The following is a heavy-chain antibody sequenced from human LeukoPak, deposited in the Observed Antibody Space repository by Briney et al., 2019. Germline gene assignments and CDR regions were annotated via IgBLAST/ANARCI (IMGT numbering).Heavy chain of an antibody. J-gene: IGHJ4*02. D-gene: IGHD4-17*01. CDR2: MYSGGGT. Sequence: TGGSLRLSCAASGVTVSSSYMSWVRQAPGKGLEWVSTMYSGGGTDYADSVKGRFTISRDNSKNTLFLQMNSLRAEDTAVYYCARDPSPFYADYGYWGQGTLVIVSS. CDR1: GVTVSSSY. V-gene: IGHV3-66*01. CDR3: ARDPSPFYADYGY.